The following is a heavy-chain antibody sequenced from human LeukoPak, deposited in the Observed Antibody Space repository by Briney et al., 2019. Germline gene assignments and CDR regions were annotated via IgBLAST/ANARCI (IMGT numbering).Heavy chain of an antibody. CDR1: GYTFTGYY. V-gene: IGHV1-2*02. CDR3: AREGFGEGPFDY. D-gene: IGHD3-10*01. Sequence: ASVKVSCKGSGYTFTGYYMHWVRQAPGQGLEWMGWINPNSGGTNYAQKFQGRVTMTRDTSISTAYMELSRLRSDDTAVYYCAREGFGEGPFDYWGQGTLVTVSS. J-gene: IGHJ4*02. CDR2: INPNSGGT.